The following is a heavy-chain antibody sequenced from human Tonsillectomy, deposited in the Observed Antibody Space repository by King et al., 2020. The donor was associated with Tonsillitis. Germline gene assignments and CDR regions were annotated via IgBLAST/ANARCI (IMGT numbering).Heavy chain of an antibody. CDR1: GFTFSSYW. V-gene: IGHV3-74*01. Sequence: DVQLVESGGGLVQPGGSLRLSCAASGFTFSSYWMHWVRHAPGKGVVCVSRINTDGTSTTYGDSVKGRFTISRDNAKNTLYLQMNSLRAEDTAMYYCARGLAINWFDSWGQGTLVTVSS. CDR3: ARGLAINWFDS. CDR2: INTDGTST. J-gene: IGHJ5*01.